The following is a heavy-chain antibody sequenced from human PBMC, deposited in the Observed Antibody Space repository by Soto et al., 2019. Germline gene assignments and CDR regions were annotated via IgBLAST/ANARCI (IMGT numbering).Heavy chain of an antibody. CDR1: GFTVSYNY. J-gene: IGHJ3*02. D-gene: IGHD3-10*01. Sequence: PGGSLRLSCAVSGFTVSYNYMNWVRRAPGKGLEWVSVIYRGGDTFYADSVKGRFTISRDNSKNTLYLQMNSLRAEDTAVYYCARGMYGSGSYYIGDAFDMWGQGTMVTVSS. CDR2: IYRGGDT. CDR3: ARGMYGSGSYYIGDAFDM. V-gene: IGHV3-53*01.